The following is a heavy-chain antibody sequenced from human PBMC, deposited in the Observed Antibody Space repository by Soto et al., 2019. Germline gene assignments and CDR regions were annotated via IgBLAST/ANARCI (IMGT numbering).Heavy chain of an antibody. J-gene: IGHJ4*02. V-gene: IGHV1-2*02. D-gene: IGHD3-22*01. Sequence: ASVKVSCKASGYTFTSYYMHWVRQAPGQGLEWMGWINPNSGGTNYAQKFQGRVTMTRDTSISTAYMELSRLRSDDTAVYYCAWGDLGYYYDSNGYYCDYWGQGTLVTVSS. CDR3: AWGDLGYYYDSNGYYCDY. CDR2: INPNSGGT. CDR1: GYTFTSYY.